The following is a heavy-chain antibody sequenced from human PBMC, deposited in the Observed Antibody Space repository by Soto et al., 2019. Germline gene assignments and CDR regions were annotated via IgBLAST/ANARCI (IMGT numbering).Heavy chain of an antibody. Sequence: GRSLRLSCAASGFTFSSYGMHWVRQAPGKGLEWVAIISYDEINKYYADSVKGRFTISRDNSKNTLYLQMNSLRAEDTAVYYCAKSVYNWNDGFFDYWGQGT. J-gene: IGHJ4*02. V-gene: IGHV3-30*18. D-gene: IGHD1-1*01. CDR2: ISYDEINK. CDR3: AKSVYNWNDGFFDY. CDR1: GFTFSSYG.